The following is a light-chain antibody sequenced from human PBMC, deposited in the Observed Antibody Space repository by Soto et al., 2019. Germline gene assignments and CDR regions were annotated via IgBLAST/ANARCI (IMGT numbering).Light chain of an antibody. Sequence: EIVITNSPGTVSVSPGERVTLSCRASQSVGNNLAWHQQKPGQAPRLLIYGASTRATGIPDRFSGSGSGTDFTLTISRLEPEDFAVYYCQQYNSWPRTFGQGTKVDIK. CDR1: QSVGNN. CDR3: QQYNSWPRT. CDR2: GAS. V-gene: IGKV3D-15*01. J-gene: IGKJ1*01.